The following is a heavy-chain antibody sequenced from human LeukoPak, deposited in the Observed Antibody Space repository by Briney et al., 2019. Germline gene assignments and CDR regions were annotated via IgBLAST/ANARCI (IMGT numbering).Heavy chain of an antibody. D-gene: IGHD1-26*01. V-gene: IGHV3-23*01. CDR3: AKVGIVGATKTYFDY. Sequence: GGSLRLSCAASGFIFSSYAMSWVRQAPGKGLEWVSAISGSGDSTYYADSVKGRFTISRDNSKNTLYLQMNSLRAEDTAIYYCAKVGIVGATKTYFDYWGQGALVTVSS. CDR2: ISGSGDST. CDR1: GFIFSSYA. J-gene: IGHJ4*02.